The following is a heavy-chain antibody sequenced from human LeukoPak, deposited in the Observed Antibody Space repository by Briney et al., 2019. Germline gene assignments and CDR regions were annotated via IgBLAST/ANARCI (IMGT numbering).Heavy chain of an antibody. CDR3: ARDVKYSSGLYYYYGMDV. CDR2: ISNSGSKI. CDR1: GFTFSSYE. J-gene: IGHJ6*02. Sequence: TGGSLTLSCAASGFTFSSYEMHWVRQAPGKGLEWVSYISNSGSKIYYADSVKGRFTISRDNVKNSLYLQMNSLRAEDTAVYYCARDVKYSSGLYYYYGMDVWGQGTTVTVSS. D-gene: IGHD6-19*01. V-gene: IGHV3-48*03.